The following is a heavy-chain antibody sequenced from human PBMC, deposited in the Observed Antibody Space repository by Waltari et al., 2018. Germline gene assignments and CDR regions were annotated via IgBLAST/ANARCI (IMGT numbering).Heavy chain of an antibody. V-gene: IGHV3-53*01. CDR2: IYSAGRT. D-gene: IGHD4-17*01. CDR1: GITVSANY. CDR3: ARPGEGPSSH. J-gene: IGHJ4*02. Sequence: EVQLVESGGGLIQPGGSLRLSWAASGITVSANYMNWVRQAPGKVPQWVSVIYSAGRTYYADSVKGRFTISRDNTKNTVYLQMNNLKTEDTAVYYCARPGEGPSSHWGQGSLVTVSS.